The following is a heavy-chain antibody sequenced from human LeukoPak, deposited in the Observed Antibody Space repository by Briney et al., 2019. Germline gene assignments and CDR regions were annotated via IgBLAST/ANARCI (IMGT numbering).Heavy chain of an antibody. Sequence: GGSLRLSCAASGFTFSSYGMHWVRQAPGKGLEWVAFIRYDGSNKYYADSVKGRFTISRDKSKNTLYLQMNSLRAEDTAVYYSAKDWLNTYYYDSSGSLEGEDYWGQGTLVTVSS. J-gene: IGHJ4*02. CDR3: AKDWLNTYYYDSSGSLEGEDY. CDR2: IRYDGSNK. CDR1: GFTFSSYG. V-gene: IGHV3-30*02. D-gene: IGHD3-22*01.